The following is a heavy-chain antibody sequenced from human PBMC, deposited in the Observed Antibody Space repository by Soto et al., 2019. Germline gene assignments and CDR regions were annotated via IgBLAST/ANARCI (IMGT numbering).Heavy chain of an antibody. J-gene: IGHJ4*02. CDR2: IYYSGST. Sequence: SETLSLTCTVSGGSISSYYWSWIRQPPGKGLEWIGYIYYSGSTNYNPSLKSRVTISVDTSKNQFSLKLSSVTAADTAVYYCARHVGGRGPFDYWGQGTLVTVSS. V-gene: IGHV4-59*08. D-gene: IGHD1-26*01. CDR1: GGSISSYY. CDR3: ARHVGGRGPFDY.